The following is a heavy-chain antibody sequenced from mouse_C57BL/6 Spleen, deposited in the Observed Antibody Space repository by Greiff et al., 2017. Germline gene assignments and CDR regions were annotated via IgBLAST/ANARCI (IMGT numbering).Heavy chain of an antibody. Sequence: VQLQQSGAELVKPGASVKISCKASGYAFSSYWMNWVKQRPGKGLEWIGQIYPGDGDTNYNGKFKGKATRTADKSSSTAYMQISSLNSEDSAVYFCARANWDHYFDHRGQGTTLPVSS. D-gene: IGHD4-1*01. CDR3: ARANWDHYFDH. CDR1: GYAFSSYW. J-gene: IGHJ2*01. V-gene: IGHV1-80*01. CDR2: IYPGDGDT.